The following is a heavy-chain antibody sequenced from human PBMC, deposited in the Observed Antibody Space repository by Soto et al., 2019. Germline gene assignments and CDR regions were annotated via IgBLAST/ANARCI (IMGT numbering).Heavy chain of an antibody. Sequence: PSETLSLTCTVSGGSISSSSYYWGWIRQPPGKGLEWIGSIYYSGSTYYNPSLKSRVTISRDNAKNSLYLQMNSLRAEDTAVYYCARHGLFAWGQGTLVTVSS. D-gene: IGHD2-21*01. CDR3: ARHGLFA. CDR1: GGSISSSSYY. CDR2: IYYSGST. J-gene: IGHJ5*02. V-gene: IGHV4-39*07.